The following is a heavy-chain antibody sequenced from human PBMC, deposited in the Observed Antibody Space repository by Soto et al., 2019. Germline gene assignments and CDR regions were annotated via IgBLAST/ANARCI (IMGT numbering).Heavy chain of an antibody. J-gene: IGHJ4*02. CDR2: IIPLFGTA. V-gene: IGHV1-69*01. D-gene: IGHD6-19*01. Sequence: QVQLVQSGAEVRQPGSSEKVSCKTSGGTFSTYAIYWVRQAPGQGLEWMGAIIPLFGTADYAQKFQGRVTITADESTITAYMELSSLRSEDTAVYYCARPKGSYSSGYYYFDYWGQGTLVTVSS. CDR1: GGTFSTYA. CDR3: ARPKGSYSSGYYYFDY.